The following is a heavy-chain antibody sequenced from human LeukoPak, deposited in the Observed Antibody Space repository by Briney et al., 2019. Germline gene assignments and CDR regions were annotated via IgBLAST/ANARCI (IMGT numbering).Heavy chain of an antibody. CDR2: IYHSGST. V-gene: IGHV4-38-2*02. CDR3: ARGPRYYDSSGYYYYY. Sequence: SETLSLTCTVSGYSISSGYYWGWIRQPPGKGLEWTGSIYHSGSTYYNPSLKSRVTISVDTSKNQFSLKLSSVTAADTAVYYCARGPRYYDSSGYYYYYWGQGTLVTVSS. CDR1: GYSISSGYY. D-gene: IGHD3-22*01. J-gene: IGHJ4*02.